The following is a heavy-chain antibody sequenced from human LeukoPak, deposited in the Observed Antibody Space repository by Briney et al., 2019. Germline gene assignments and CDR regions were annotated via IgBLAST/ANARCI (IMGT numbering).Heavy chain of an antibody. Sequence: GGSLRLSCAASGFTFSGYAMSWVRQAPGKGLEWVSAISGSGGSTYYADSVKGRFTISRDNSKNTLYLQMNSLRAEDTAVYYCARGAYGSGSYYYYYYGMDVWGQGTSVTVSS. D-gene: IGHD3-10*01. CDR2: ISGSGGST. V-gene: IGHV3-23*01. CDR1: GFTFSGYA. J-gene: IGHJ6*02. CDR3: ARGAYGSGSYYYYYYGMDV.